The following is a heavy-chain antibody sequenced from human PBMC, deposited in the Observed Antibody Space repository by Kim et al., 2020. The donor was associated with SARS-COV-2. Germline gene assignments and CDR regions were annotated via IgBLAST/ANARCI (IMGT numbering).Heavy chain of an antibody. V-gene: IGHV2-5*02. CDR2: IYWDEDK. CDR3: AHSEWRGSEMATITLYYFDY. D-gene: IGHD5-12*01. Sequence: SGPTLVKPTQTLTLTCTFSGFSLSTSGVGVGWIRQPPGKALEWLALIYWDEDKRYSPSLKSRLTITKDTSKNQVVLTMTNMDPVDTATYYCAHSEWRGSEMATITLYYFDYWGQGTLVTVSS. CDR1: GFSLSTSGVG. J-gene: IGHJ4*02.